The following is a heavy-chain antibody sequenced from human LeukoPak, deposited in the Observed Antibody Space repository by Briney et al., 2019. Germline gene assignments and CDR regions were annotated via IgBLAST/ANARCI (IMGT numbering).Heavy chain of an antibody. J-gene: IGHJ4*02. D-gene: IGHD1-26*01. CDR3: AEAPRPWVGGATGSRYYFDY. Sequence: GGSLRLSCAASGFTFSSYGMHWVRQAPGKGLERVAVISYDGSNKYYADSVKGRFTISRDNSKNTLYLQMNSLRAEGTAVYYCAEAPRPWVGGATGSRYYFDYWGQGTLVTVSS. CDR1: GFTFSSYG. V-gene: IGHV3-30*18. CDR2: ISYDGSNK.